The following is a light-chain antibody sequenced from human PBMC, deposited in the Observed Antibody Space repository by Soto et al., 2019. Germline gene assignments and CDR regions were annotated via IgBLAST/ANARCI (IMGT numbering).Light chain of an antibody. CDR3: QHYNSYSEA. CDR1: QTISSW. J-gene: IGKJ5*01. V-gene: IGKV1-5*03. CDR2: KAP. Sequence: IQMAQSPSPLSGSVGDRVTITFLASQTISSWLAWYQQKPGKAPKLLIYKAPTLKSGVPSRFSGSGSGTEFTLTISSLQPDDFATYYCQHYNSYSEAFGQGTRLEIK.